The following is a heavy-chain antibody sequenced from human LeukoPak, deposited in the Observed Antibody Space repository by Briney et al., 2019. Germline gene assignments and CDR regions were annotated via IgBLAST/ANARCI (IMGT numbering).Heavy chain of an antibody. Sequence: ASVKVSCKASGYNLNTYHMHWVRQAPGHGVEWMGIITSTGTTTICAQKFQGRVTMTRDTSTSTVYMDLSSLRSDDTAVYYCATEYVRTHYFDWWGQGTLVTVSS. D-gene: IGHD3-16*01. J-gene: IGHJ4*02. CDR3: ATEYVRTHYFDW. CDR1: GYNLNTYH. CDR2: ITSTGTTT. V-gene: IGHV1-46*02.